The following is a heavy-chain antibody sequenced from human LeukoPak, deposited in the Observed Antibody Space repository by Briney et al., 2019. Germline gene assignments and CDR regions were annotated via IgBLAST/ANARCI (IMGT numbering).Heavy chain of an antibody. V-gene: IGHV3-23*01. J-gene: IGHJ4*02. Sequence: GGFLRLSCAASGFTFSNYAMSWVRQAPRKGPEWLSTFSASGANTYYADSVRGRFTISRDNSKDTLYLQMDGLRAEDTAFYYCARSPLSTLKSFDSWGQGTLVSVSS. CDR2: FSASGANT. CDR1: GFTFSNYA. CDR3: ARSPLSTLKSFDS. D-gene: IGHD3-16*01.